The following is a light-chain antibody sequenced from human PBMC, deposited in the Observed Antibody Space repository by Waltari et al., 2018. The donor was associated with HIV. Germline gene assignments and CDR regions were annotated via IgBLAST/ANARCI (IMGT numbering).Light chain of an antibody. CDR1: QSVGSY. J-gene: IGKJ4*01. Sequence: ELVLTQSPATLSLSPGERATLSCRASQSVGSYLAWYQQKPGQAPRLLIYDESKRATGIPARFSGSGSGTDFTLTISSLEPEDFAVYYGQQRSNWLTFGGGTKVEIK. CDR2: DES. CDR3: QQRSNWLT. V-gene: IGKV3-11*01.